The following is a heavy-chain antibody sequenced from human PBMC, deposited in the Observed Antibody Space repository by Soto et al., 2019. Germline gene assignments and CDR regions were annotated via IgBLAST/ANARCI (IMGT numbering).Heavy chain of an antibody. V-gene: IGHV4-30-2*01. CDR3: AAGGGRPRYY. CDR2: IYHSGST. D-gene: IGHD4-17*01. CDR1: GGSISSGGYS. J-gene: IGHJ4*02. Sequence: QLQLQESGSGLVKPSQTLSLTCAVSGGSISSGGYSWSWIRQPPGKGLEWIGYIYHSGSTYYNPSLKSRVPISVARSKNQFSLKMSSVTAADTAVYYAAAGGGRPRYYWGQGTLVTVSS.